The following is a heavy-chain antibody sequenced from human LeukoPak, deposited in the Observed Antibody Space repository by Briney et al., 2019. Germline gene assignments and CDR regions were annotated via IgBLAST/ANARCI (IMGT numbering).Heavy chain of an antibody. Sequence: SETLSLTCTVSGGSISSYYWGWIRQPPGKGLEWIGYIYYSGSTNYNPSLKSRVTISVDTSKNQFSLKLSSVTAADTAVYYCARGRSSMVRGYYYYYMDVWGKGTTVTISS. V-gene: IGHV4-59*01. CDR3: ARGRSSMVRGYYYYYMDV. CDR1: GGSISSYY. D-gene: IGHD3-10*01. J-gene: IGHJ6*03. CDR2: IYYSGST.